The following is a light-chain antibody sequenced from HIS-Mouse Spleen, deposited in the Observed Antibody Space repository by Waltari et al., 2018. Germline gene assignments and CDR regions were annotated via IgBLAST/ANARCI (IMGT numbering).Light chain of an antibody. V-gene: IGLV3-10*01. J-gene: IGLJ2*01. CDR1: ALPKKY. Sequence: SYELTQPPSVSVSPGQTARITCSGDALPKKYAYWYQRKSGQDPVLVIYEDSKRPSGIPERVSGSSSGTMATLTISGAQVEDEADYYCYSTDSSGKHRVFGGGTKLTVL. CDR3: YSTDSSGKHRV. CDR2: EDS.